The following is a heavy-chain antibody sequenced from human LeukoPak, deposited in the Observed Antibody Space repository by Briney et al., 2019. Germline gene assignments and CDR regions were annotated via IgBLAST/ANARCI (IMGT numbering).Heavy chain of an antibody. D-gene: IGHD1-26*01. CDR3: ARHPYSGSYHSDY. CDR2: INPNSGGT. V-gene: IGHV1-2*02. J-gene: IGHJ4*02. CDR1: GYIFTGYY. Sequence: ASVKVSCKASGYIFTGYYMHWVRQAPGQGLEWMGWINPNSGGTNSAQKFQGRVTMTRDTSISTAYMELSRLTSDDTAVYYCARHPYSGSYHSDYWGQGTLVTVSS.